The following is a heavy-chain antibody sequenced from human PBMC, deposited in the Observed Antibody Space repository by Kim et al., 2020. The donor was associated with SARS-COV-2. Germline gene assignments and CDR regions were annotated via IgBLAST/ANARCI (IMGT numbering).Heavy chain of an antibody. CDR1: DYKFTDYE. CDR2: IDISGDTI. J-gene: IGHJ4*02. V-gene: IGHV3-48*03. Sequence: GGSLRLSCEASDYKFTDYEMNWVRQTPGKGLEWVSYIDISGDTIYYADSVRGRFTISRDNAKRSVYLQMNSLRAEDTAVYYCARGEDDFGDFDYWGPGTLVTVSS. D-gene: IGHD3-16*01. CDR3: ARGEDDFGDFDY.